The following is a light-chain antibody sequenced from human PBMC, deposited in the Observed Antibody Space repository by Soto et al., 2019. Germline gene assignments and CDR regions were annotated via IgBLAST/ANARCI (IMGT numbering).Light chain of an antibody. Sequence: QSVLTQPASVSGSPVQSITVSCTGTSSDIGRYDYVSWCQQHPGKVPKLLIYDVTNRPSGVSNRFSGSKSGNTASLTISGLQAEDEADYYCTSFTTAYTHVFGTGTKVTVL. CDR2: DVT. CDR1: SSDIGRYDY. V-gene: IGLV2-14*03. J-gene: IGLJ1*01. CDR3: TSFTTAYTHV.